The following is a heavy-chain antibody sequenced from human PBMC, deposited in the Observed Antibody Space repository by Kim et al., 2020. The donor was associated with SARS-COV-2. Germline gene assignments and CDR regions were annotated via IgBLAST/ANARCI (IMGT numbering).Heavy chain of an antibody. J-gene: IGHJ6*02. CDR3: ARDRLGYYYGMDV. Sequence: YADSVKGRFTISRDNSKNTLYLQMNSLRAKDTAVDYCARDRLGYYYGMDVWGQGTTVTVSS. V-gene: IGHV3-53*01.